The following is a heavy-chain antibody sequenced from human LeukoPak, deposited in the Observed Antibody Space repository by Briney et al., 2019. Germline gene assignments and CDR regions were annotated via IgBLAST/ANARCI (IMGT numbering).Heavy chain of an antibody. Sequence: GASVKVSCKASGYTFTSYGISWVRQAPGQGLEWMGWISAYNGNTNYAQKLQGRVTMTTDASTSTAYMELRSLRSEDTAVYYCASGSYYPRLDYWGQGTLVTVSS. J-gene: IGHJ4*02. D-gene: IGHD1-26*01. CDR2: ISAYNGNT. CDR1: GYTFTSYG. CDR3: ASGSYYPRLDY. V-gene: IGHV1-18*01.